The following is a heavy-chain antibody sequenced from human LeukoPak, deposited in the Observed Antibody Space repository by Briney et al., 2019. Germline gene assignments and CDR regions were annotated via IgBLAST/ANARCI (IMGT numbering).Heavy chain of an antibody. CDR2: MSPNSGNT. CDR1: GYTFTSYD. J-gene: IGHJ4*02. CDR3: ARRTIAAAGSDFDY. Sequence: GASVKVSCKASGYTFTSYDINWVRQATGQGLEWMGRMSPNSGNTGYAQKFQGRVTMTRNTSISTAYMELSSLRSEDTAVYYCARRTIAAAGSDFDYWGQETLVTVSS. D-gene: IGHD6-13*01. V-gene: IGHV1-8*01.